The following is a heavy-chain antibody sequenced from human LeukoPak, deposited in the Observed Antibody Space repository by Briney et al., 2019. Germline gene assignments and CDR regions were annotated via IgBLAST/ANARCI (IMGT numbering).Heavy chain of an antibody. CDR1: GYTLTELS. V-gene: IGHV1-24*01. CDR2: FDPEDGET. D-gene: IGHD5-18*01. Sequence: ASVKVSCKVSGYTLTELSMHWVRQAPGKGLEWMGGFDPEDGETIYAQKFQGRVTMTEDTSTDTAYMELSSLRSEDTAVYYCATAPPIQLWLSHWGQGTLVTVSS. CDR3: ATAPPIQLWLSH. J-gene: IGHJ4*02.